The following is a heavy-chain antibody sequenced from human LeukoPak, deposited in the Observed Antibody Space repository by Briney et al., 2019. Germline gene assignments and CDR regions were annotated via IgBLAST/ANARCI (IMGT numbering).Heavy chain of an antibody. D-gene: IGHD3-22*01. V-gene: IGHV4-30-2*01. Sequence: MPSQTLSLTCTVSGGSISSGGYSWSWIRQPPGKGLEWIGYIYHSGSTYYNPSLKSRVTISVDRSKNQFSLKLSSVTAADTAVYYCARASDSSGYYEGPLPNYEYYFDYWGQGTLVTVSS. J-gene: IGHJ4*02. CDR2: IYHSGST. CDR1: GGSISSGGYS. CDR3: ARASDSSGYYEGPLPNYEYYFDY.